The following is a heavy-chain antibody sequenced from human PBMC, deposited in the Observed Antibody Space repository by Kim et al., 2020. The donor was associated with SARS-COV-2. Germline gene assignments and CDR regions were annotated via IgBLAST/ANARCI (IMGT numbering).Heavy chain of an antibody. CDR1: GFTFSDYY. D-gene: IGHD2-8*01. CDR2: ISSSGSTI. Sequence: GGSLRLSCAASGFTFSDYYMSWIRQAPGKGLEWVSYISSSGSTIYYADSVKGRFTISRDNAKNSLYLQMNSLRAEDTAVYYCARGGNAIPYYYYGMDVWGQGTTVTVSS. CDR3: ARGGNAIPYYYYGMDV. V-gene: IGHV3-11*01. J-gene: IGHJ6*02.